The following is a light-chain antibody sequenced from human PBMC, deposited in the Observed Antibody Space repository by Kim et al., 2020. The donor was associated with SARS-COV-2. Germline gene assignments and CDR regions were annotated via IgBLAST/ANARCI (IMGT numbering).Light chain of an antibody. J-gene: IGLJ2*01. CDR3: QAWDRSVV. CDR2: QDS. CDR1: KLGDKY. Sequence: SYELTQPPSVSVPPGQTASITCSGDKLGDKYACWYQQKPGQSPVLVIYQDSKRPSGIPERFSGSNSGNTATLTISGTQAMDEADYYCQAWDRSVVFGGGT. V-gene: IGLV3-1*01.